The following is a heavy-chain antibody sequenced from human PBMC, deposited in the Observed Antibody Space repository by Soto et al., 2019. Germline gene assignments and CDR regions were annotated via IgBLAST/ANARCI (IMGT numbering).Heavy chain of an antibody. CDR2: ISSSSSYI. D-gene: IGHD2-15*01. CDR3: ARVKGCSGGSCTYYYYYYMDV. Sequence: GGSLRLSCAASGFTFSSYSMNWVRQAPGKGLEWVSSISSSSSYIYYADSVKGRFTISRDNAKNSLYLQMNSLRAEDTAVYYCARVKGCSGGSCTYYYYYYMDVRGKGTTVTVSS. V-gene: IGHV3-21*01. CDR1: GFTFSSYS. J-gene: IGHJ6*03.